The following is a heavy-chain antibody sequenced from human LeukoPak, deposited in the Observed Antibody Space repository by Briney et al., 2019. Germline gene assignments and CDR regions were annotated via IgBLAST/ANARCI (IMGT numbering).Heavy chain of an antibody. Sequence: GGSLRLSCAASGLTFSRYYMHWVRQAPGKGPVWVSRISSDGSSTSYADSVKGRFTISRDNAKNTLYLQMNSLRAEDTAVYYCAKDDGVATNWGLSDNWFDPWGQGTLVTVSS. CDR1: GLTFSRYY. V-gene: IGHV3-74*01. CDR2: ISSDGSST. J-gene: IGHJ5*02. CDR3: AKDDGVATNWGLSDNWFDP. D-gene: IGHD5-12*01.